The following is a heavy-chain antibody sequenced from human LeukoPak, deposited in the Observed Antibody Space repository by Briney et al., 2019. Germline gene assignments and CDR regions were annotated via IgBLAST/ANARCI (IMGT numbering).Heavy chain of an antibody. CDR3: ARGGSDSSGYYPRDFDY. CDR2: INPKSGGT. D-gene: IGHD3-22*01. CDR1: GYTFTDYY. J-gene: IGHJ4*02. V-gene: IGHV1-2*02. Sequence: ASVKVSCKASGYTFTDYYVHWVRQAPGQGLEWMGWINPKSGGTNYAQKFQGRVTMTRDTSISTAYMELCRLISDDTAVYYCARGGSDSSGYYPRDFDYWGQGTLVTVSS.